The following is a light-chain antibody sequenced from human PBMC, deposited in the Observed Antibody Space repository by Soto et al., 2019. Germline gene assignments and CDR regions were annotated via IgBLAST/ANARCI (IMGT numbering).Light chain of an antibody. CDR3: QSYDSSLSGYVL. CDR1: RSNIGAGYD. J-gene: IGLJ2*01. V-gene: IGLV1-40*01. Sequence: QSVLTQPPSVSGAPGQRVTISCTGSRSNIGAGYDVHWYQQLPGTAPKLLIYGNSNRPSGVPDRFSGSKSGTSASLAITALQAEDEADYYCQSYDSSLSGYVLFGGGTKLTVL. CDR2: GNS.